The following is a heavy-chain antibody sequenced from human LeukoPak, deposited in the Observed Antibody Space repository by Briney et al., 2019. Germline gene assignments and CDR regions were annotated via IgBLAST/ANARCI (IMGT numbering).Heavy chain of an antibody. CDR2: ISYDGSNK. CDR3: AKSHRVLRYFDWLPDY. CDR1: GFTFSSYG. J-gene: IGHJ4*02. Sequence: GRSLRLSCAASGFTFSSYGMHWVRQAPGKGLEWVAVISYDGSNKYYADSVKGRFTISRDNSKNTLYLQMNSLRAEDTAVYYCAKSHRVLRYFDWLPDYWGQGTLVTVSS. D-gene: IGHD3-9*01. V-gene: IGHV3-30*18.